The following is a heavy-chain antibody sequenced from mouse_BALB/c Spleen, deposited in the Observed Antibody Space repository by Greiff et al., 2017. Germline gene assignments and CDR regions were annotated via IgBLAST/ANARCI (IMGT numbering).Heavy chain of an antibody. D-gene: IGHD1-1*01. V-gene: IGHV14-4*02. J-gene: IGHJ2*01. CDR2: IDHENGDT. CDR3: NAFITTVPY. CDR1: GFNIKDYY. Sequence: EAQLQESGAELVRSGASVKLSCTASGFNIKDYYMHWVKQRPEQGLEWIGWIDHENGDTEYAPKFQGKATMTADTSSNTAYLQLSSLTSEDTAVYYCNAFITTVPYWGQGTTLTVSS.